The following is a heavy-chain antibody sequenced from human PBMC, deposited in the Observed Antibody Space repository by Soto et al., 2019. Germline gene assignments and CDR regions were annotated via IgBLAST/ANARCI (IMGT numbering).Heavy chain of an antibody. CDR3: ARIVVGVTVDL. V-gene: IGHV4-61*01. CDR1: DASVWSDSYF. Sequence: SETLSLTCTVSDASVWSDSYFWTWIRQPPGKGLEWIAYISHTGDTNYNPSLKSRVTISIDTSRNQFSLTVTSVTAADTAVYFCARIVVGVTVDLWGQGSLVTVS. J-gene: IGHJ4*02. D-gene: IGHD1-26*01. CDR2: ISHTGDT.